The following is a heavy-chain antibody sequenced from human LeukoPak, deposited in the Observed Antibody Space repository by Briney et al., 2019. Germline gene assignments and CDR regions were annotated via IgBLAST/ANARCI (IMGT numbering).Heavy chain of an antibody. Sequence: GSLRLSCGASGFTFSSYAMSWVRQAPGKGLEWVSAISGNGGSTYYADSVKGRFTISRDNAKNSLYLQMSSLTAEDTALYYCARDSAELDYWGQGTLVTVSS. CDR1: GFTFSSYA. J-gene: IGHJ4*02. D-gene: IGHD1-26*01. CDR2: ISGNGGST. V-gene: IGHV3-23*01. CDR3: ARDSAELDY.